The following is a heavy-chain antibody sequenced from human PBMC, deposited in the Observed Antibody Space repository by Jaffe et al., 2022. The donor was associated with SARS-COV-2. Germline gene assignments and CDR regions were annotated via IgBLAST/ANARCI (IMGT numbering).Heavy chain of an antibody. Sequence: QVQLQESGPGLVKPSQTLSLTCTVSGGSISSGGYYWSWIRQHPGKGLEWIGYIYYSGSTYYNPSLKSRVTISVDTSKNQFSLKLSSVTAADTAVYYCARWTMEYYYDSSGQSAFDIWGQGTMVTVSS. CDR3: ARWTMEYYYDSSGQSAFDI. CDR2: IYYSGST. D-gene: IGHD3-22*01. J-gene: IGHJ3*02. CDR1: GGSISSGGYY. V-gene: IGHV4-31*03.